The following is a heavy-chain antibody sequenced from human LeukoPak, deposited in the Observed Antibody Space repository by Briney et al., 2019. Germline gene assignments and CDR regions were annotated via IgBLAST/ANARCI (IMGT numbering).Heavy chain of an antibody. D-gene: IGHD2-15*01. CDR2: ISDSGST. CDR3: ARKISYISVFDY. CDR1: GGSISSYY. Sequence: SETLSLTCTVSGGSISSYYWSWIRQPPGQGLEWIGYISDSGSTNYNPFLKSRITISGDTPGNQVSLKLSSVTAADTAVYYCARKISYISVFDYWGQGTLVTVSS. J-gene: IGHJ4*02. V-gene: IGHV4-59*01.